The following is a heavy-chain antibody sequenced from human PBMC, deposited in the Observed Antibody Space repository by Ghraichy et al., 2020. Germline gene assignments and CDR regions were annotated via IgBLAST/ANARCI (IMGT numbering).Heavy chain of an antibody. V-gene: IGHV3-11*01. Sequence: GGSLRLSCAASGFTFSDYYMSWIRQAPGKGLEWVSYISSSGSTIYYADSVKGRFTISRDNAKNSLYLQMNSLRAEDTAVYYCARDTLTIFGVVKSYYYYYGMDVWGQGTTVTVSS. CDR3: ARDTLTIFGVVKSYYYYYGMDV. CDR2: ISSSGSTI. D-gene: IGHD3-3*01. J-gene: IGHJ6*02. CDR1: GFTFSDYY.